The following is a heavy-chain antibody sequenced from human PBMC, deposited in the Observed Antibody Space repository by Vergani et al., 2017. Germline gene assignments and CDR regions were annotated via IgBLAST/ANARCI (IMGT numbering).Heavy chain of an antibody. CDR3: ARYCSSTSCYAFDI. D-gene: IGHD2-2*01. Sequence: QVQLVQSGAEVKKPGASVTVSCKASGYTFTSYDINWVRQATGQGLEWMGWMNPNSGNTGYAQKFQGRVTMTRNTSISTAYMELSSLRSEDTAVYYCARYCSSTSCYAFDIWGQGTMVTVSS. J-gene: IGHJ3*02. V-gene: IGHV1-8*01. CDR1: GYTFTSYD. CDR2: MNPNSGNT.